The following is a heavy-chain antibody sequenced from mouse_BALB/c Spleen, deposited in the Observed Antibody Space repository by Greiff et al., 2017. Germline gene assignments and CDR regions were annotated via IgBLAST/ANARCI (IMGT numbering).Heavy chain of an antibody. CDR1: GFTFSSYA. CDR3: ERWGCYGSSYAMDY. J-gene: IGHJ4*01. CDR2: ISSGGSYT. D-gene: IGHD1-1*01. Sequence: EVQVVESGGGLVKPGGSLKLSCAASGFTFSSYAMSWVRQSPEKRLEWVAEISSGGSYTYYPDTVTGRFTISRDNAENTLNLEMSSLRSEDTDMYYCERWGCYGSSYAMDYWGQGTSVTVSS. V-gene: IGHV5-9-4*01.